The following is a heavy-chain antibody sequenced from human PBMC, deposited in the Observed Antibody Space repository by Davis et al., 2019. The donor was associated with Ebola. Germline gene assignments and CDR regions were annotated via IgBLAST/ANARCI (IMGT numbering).Heavy chain of an antibody. CDR3: ARDPHYGSGRHYYGMDV. Sequence: GGSLRLSCAASGFTFSSHAVHWVRQAPGKGLEWVAVISYDGSNKYYADSVKGRFTISRDNSKNTLYLQMNSLRAEDTAVYYCARDPHYGSGRHYYGMDVWGQGTTVTVSS. CDR1: GFTFSSHA. D-gene: IGHD3-10*01. V-gene: IGHV3-30-3*01. J-gene: IGHJ6*02. CDR2: ISYDGSNK.